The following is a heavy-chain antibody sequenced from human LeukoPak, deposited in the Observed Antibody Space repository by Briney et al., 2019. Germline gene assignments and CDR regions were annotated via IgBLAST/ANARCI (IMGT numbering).Heavy chain of an antibody. D-gene: IGHD4-11*01. Sequence: SETLSLTCTVSGGSISSSSYYWGWIRQPPGKGLEWIGSIYYSGSTYYNPSLKSRVTISVDTSKNQFSLKLSSVTAADTAVYYCARASVTYYYYYYMDVWGKGTTVTVSS. CDR2: IYYSGST. V-gene: IGHV4-39*07. J-gene: IGHJ6*03. CDR1: GGSISSSSYY. CDR3: ARASVTYYYYYYMDV.